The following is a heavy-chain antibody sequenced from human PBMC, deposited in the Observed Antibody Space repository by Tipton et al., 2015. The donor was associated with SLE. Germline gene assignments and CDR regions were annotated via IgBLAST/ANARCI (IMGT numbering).Heavy chain of an antibody. CDR2: ISSSGSTI. Sequence: SLRLSCAASGFTFSSYEMNWVRQAPGKGLEWVSYISSSGSTIYYADSVKGRFTISRDNAKNSLYLQMNSLRAEDTAVYYCAREEIAVAVDYWGQGTLVTVSS. V-gene: IGHV3-48*03. D-gene: IGHD6-19*01. J-gene: IGHJ4*02. CDR3: AREEIAVAVDY. CDR1: GFTFSSYE.